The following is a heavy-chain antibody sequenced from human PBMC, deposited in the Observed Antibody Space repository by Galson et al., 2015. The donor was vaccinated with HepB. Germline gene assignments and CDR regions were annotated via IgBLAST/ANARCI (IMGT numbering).Heavy chain of an antibody. V-gene: IGHV1-8*01. J-gene: IGHJ3*02. CDR1: GYTFTSYD. Sequence: SVKVSCKASGYTFTSYDINWVRQATGQGLEWMGWMNPNSGNTGYAQKFQGRVTMTRNTSISTAYMELNSLRVEDTGVYYCARVHDVGGASRYRASDIWGQGTVVTVSS. CDR3: ARVHDVGGASRYRASDI. D-gene: IGHD1-1*01. CDR2: MNPNSGNT.